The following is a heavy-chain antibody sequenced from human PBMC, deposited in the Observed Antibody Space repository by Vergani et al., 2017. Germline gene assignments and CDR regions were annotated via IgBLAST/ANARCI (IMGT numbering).Heavy chain of an antibody. J-gene: IGHJ5*02. CDR2: IYYSGST. CDR1: GGSISSGGYY. V-gene: IGHV4-31*03. CDR3: ASMILELRWFDP. Sequence: QVQLQESCPGLVKPSQTLSLTCTVSGGSISSGGYYWSWIRQHPGKGLGWIGYIYYSGSTYYNPSLKSRVTISVDTSKNQFSRKLSSVTAADTAVYYCASMILELRWFDPWGQGTLVTVSS. D-gene: IGHD1-7*01.